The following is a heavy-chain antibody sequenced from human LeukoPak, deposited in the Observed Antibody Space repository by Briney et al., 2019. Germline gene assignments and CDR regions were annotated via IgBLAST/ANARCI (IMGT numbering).Heavy chain of an antibody. CDR3: ARDGLSHFDY. J-gene: IGHJ4*02. CDR1: GFTFSNYW. Sequence: GGSLRLSCAASGFTFSNYWMYWVRQAPGKGLVWVSRISSDGSITNQTDSVKGRFTISRDNAKNTVYLQMNSLRAEDSAVYYCARDGLSHFDYWGRGTLVTVSS. CDR2: ISSDGSIT. V-gene: IGHV3-74*01. D-gene: IGHD2-2*03.